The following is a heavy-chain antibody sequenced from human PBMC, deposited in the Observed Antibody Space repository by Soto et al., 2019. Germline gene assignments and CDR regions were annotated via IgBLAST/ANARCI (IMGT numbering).Heavy chain of an antibody. CDR1: GFIFSSYA. J-gene: IGHJ6*02. CDR3: ARAGCDGGSCYTLVGLRYGMDV. Sequence: QVQLVESGGGVVQPGRSLRLSCAASGFIFSSYAMYWVRQAPGKGLEWVAVISYDGNNKYYADSVKGRFTISRDNSRXTLXXQXDSLRAEASAVYYCARAGCDGGSCYTLVGLRYGMDVWGQGTTVTVSS. D-gene: IGHD2-15*01. CDR2: ISYDGNNK. V-gene: IGHV3-30-3*01.